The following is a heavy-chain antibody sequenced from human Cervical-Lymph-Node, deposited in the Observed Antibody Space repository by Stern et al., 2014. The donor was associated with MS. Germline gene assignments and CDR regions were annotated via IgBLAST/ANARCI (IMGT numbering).Heavy chain of an antibody. Sequence: DQLVQSGAEVRKPGDSLKISCKTSGYRFINNWIAWVRQVPGKGLEWIGIIYPGDSDVRYSPSFQGHVTISVDKSISTAYLQWISLKASDTAVYYCSRWSVACDSWGQGALFTVSS. CDR2: IYPGDSDV. CDR3: SRWSVACDS. D-gene: IGHD2-21*01. V-gene: IGHV5-51*03. CDR1: GYRFINNW. J-gene: IGHJ4*02.